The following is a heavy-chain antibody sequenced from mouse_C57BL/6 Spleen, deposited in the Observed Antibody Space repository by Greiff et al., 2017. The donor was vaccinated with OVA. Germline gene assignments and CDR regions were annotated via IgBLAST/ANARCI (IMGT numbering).Heavy chain of an antibody. D-gene: IGHD2-1*01. Sequence: QVQLQQSGAELVRPGTSVKVSCKASGYAFTNYLIEWVKQRPGQGLEWIGVINPGSGGTNYNEKFKGKATLTADKSSSTAYMQPSSLTSEDSAVYFCARGEDLLWSYWGQGTTLTVSS. CDR3: ARGEDLLWSY. V-gene: IGHV1-54*01. CDR1: GYAFTNYL. CDR2: INPGSGGT. J-gene: IGHJ2*01.